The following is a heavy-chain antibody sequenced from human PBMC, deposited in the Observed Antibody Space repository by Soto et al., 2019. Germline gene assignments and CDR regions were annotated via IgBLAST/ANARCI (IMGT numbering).Heavy chain of an antibody. V-gene: IGHV4-30-4*01. CDR2: IYYSGST. J-gene: IGHJ5*02. CDR1: GGSISSGDYY. CDR3: ARDSYEYVWGSYGLGT. D-gene: IGHD3-16*01. Sequence: QVQLQESGPGLVKPSQTLSLTCTVSGGSISSGDYYWSWIRQPPGKGLEWIGYIYYSGSTYYNPSLKSRVTISVDTSKYQFSLKLSSVTAADTAVYYCARDSYEYVWGSYGLGTWGQGTLVTVSS.